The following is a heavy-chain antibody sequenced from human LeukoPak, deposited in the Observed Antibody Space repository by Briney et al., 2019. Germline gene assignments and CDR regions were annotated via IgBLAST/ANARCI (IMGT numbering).Heavy chain of an antibody. Sequence: ASVKVSCKASGGTFSSYAISWVRQAPGQGLEWMGGIIPIFGTANYAQKFQGRVTITADKSTSTAYMELSSLRSEDTAVYYCARDRNSGRFDYWGRGTLVTVSS. V-gene: IGHV1-69*06. D-gene: IGHD1-26*01. CDR1: GGTFSSYA. CDR2: IIPIFGTA. J-gene: IGHJ4*02. CDR3: ARDRNSGRFDY.